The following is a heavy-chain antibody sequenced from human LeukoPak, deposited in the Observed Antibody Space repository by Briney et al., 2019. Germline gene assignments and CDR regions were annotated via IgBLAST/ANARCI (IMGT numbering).Heavy chain of an antibody. CDR2: ISSSSSYI. J-gene: IGHJ3*02. CDR1: GFTFSSYS. D-gene: IGHD2-15*01. CDR3: ARDRYCSGGSCIDAFDI. V-gene: IGHV3-21*01. Sequence: GGSLRLSCAASGFTFSSYSMNWVRQAPGKGLEWVSSISSSSSYIYYADSVKGRFTISRDNAKNSLYLQMNSLRAEDTAVYYCARDRYCSGGSCIDAFDIWGQGTMVTVSS.